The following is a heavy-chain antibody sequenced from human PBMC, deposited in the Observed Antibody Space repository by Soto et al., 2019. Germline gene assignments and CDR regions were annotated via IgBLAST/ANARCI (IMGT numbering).Heavy chain of an antibody. J-gene: IGHJ6*02. CDR3: AGDLAVAPGDV. D-gene: IGHD6-19*01. CDR2: ISAYNGNT. V-gene: IGHV1-18*01. CDR1: GYTFTSYG. Sequence: QVQLVQSGAEVKKPGASVKVSCKASGYTFTSYGISWVRQAPGQGLEWMGWISAYNGNTKYAQKHQGRVTMTTDTSPSTASMELRSLRPDDTVVCNCAGDLAVAPGDVWGQGTTVTVPS.